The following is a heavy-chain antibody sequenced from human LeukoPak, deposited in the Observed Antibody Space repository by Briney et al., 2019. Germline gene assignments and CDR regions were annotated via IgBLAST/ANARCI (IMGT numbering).Heavy chain of an antibody. Sequence: GASVKVSCKASGYTFTSYGISWVRQAPGQGLEWMGWISAYNGNTNYAQKLQGRVTMTTDTSTSTAYMELRSLRSDDTAVYYCARGYYYDSSGCVYFDYWGQGTLVTVSS. D-gene: IGHD3-22*01. J-gene: IGHJ4*02. V-gene: IGHV1-18*01. CDR1: GYTFTSYG. CDR3: ARGYYYDSSGCVYFDY. CDR2: ISAYNGNT.